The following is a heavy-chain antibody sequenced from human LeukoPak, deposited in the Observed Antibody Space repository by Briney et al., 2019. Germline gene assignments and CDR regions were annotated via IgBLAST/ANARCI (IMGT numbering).Heavy chain of an antibody. CDR2: IYYSGST. J-gene: IGHJ4*02. D-gene: IGHD6-13*01. CDR3: ARDHRYSSSWY. V-gene: IGHV4-34*01. Sequence: SETLSLTCAVYGGSFSGYYWSWIRQPPGKGLEWIGSIYYSGSTYYNPSLKSRVTISVDTSKNQFSLKLSSVTAADTAVYYCARDHRYSSSWYWGQGTLVTVSS. CDR1: GGSFSGYY.